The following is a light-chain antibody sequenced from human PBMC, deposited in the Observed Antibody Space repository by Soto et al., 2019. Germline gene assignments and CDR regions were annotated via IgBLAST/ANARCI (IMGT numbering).Light chain of an antibody. CDR2: DAS. Sequence: DIQMTQSPSTLSASVGDRVTITCRASQSISSWLAWYQQKPGKAPKLLIYDASSLESGVPSRFSGSGSGTEFTLTTSSLQPDDFATYYCQQYKSSSRPFGQGTKVEIK. J-gene: IGKJ1*01. CDR3: QQYKSSSRP. CDR1: QSISSW. V-gene: IGKV1-5*01.